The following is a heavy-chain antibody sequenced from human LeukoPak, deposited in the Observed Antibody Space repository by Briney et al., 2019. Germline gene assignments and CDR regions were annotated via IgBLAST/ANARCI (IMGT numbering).Heavy chain of an antibody. V-gene: IGHV3-21*01. CDR3: ARGSTMVRGVNY. D-gene: IGHD3-10*01. CDR2: ISSSSSYI. Sequence: PGGSLRLSCAVSEFTVSSNYMSWVRQAPGKGLEWVSSISSSSSYIYYADSVKGRFTISRDNAKNSLYLQMNSLRAEDTAVYYCARGSTMVRGVNYWGQGTLVTVSS. J-gene: IGHJ4*02. CDR1: EFTVSSNY.